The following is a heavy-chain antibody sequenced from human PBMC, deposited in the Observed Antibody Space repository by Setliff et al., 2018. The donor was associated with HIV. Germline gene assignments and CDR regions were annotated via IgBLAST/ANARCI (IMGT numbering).Heavy chain of an antibody. D-gene: IGHD3-10*01. V-gene: IGHV4-39*01. CDR2: RYYSGST. CDR3: ARLRYGSGIPLDV. J-gene: IGHJ6*04. Sequence: PSETLSLTCTVYGASISSSTDYWGWIRKSPGKGLEWIGSRYYSGSTYQTPYLKSRVTIPVDTSKNQFSLELSAVTAADTAVYYGARLRYGSGIPLDVWGTGISVTVSS. CDR1: GASISSSTDY.